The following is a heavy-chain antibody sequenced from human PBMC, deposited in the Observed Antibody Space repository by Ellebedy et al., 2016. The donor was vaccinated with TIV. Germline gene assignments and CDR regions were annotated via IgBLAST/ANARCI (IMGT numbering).Heavy chain of an antibody. CDR1: GFDFRSYG. V-gene: IGHV3-48*03. Sequence: GGSLRLSXAATGFDFRSYGITWVRQAAGKGLEWVSYISSSGTTTYYADSVKGRFTISRDNANNSLYLQMSSLRAEDTAVYYCARSGYSGWGQGTQVTVSS. J-gene: IGHJ4*02. CDR2: ISSSGTTT. CDR3: ARSGYSG. D-gene: IGHD5-12*01.